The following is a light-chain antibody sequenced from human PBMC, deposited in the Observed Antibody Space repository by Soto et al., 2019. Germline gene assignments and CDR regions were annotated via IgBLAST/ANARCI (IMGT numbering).Light chain of an antibody. CDR2: GNN. J-gene: IGLJ1*01. V-gene: IGLV1-40*01. CDR1: SSNIGAYYD. CDR3: QSYDSTLSARYV. Sequence: QSVLTQPPSVSGAPGQRVTISCTGSSSNIGAYYDVHWHQHRPGTAPKLLIFGNNNRPSGVPDRFSGSKSGTSASLAITGLQAEDEGDYYCQSYDSTLSARYVFGTGTKVTVL.